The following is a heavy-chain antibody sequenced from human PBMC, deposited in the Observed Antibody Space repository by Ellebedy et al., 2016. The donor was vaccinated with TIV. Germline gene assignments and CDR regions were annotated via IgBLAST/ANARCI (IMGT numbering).Heavy chain of an antibody. J-gene: IGHJ4*02. CDR1: GFTFSDSP. V-gene: IGHV3-73*01. CDR3: TRQTESIHDY. D-gene: IGHD1-14*01. CDR2: IRRKTNKYAT. Sequence: LSLTCATSGFTFSDSPMHWVRQASGRGPEGIGHIRRKTNKYATAYAASVTGRFTISRDDSKNTAYLQMNSLKTDDTAVYYCTRQTESIHDYWGQGVLVTVSS.